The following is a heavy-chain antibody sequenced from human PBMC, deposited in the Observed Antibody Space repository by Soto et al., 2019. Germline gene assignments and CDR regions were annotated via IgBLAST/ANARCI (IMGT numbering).Heavy chain of an antibody. V-gene: IGHV3-30*18. CDR2: ISYDGSNK. Sequence: QVQLVESGGGVVQPGRSLSLSCAASGFTFSSYGMHWVRQAPGKGLEWVALISYDGSNKYYADSVKGRFTISRDNSKHTLYLQMNSLRTEDTAVYYCAKDLGHGGRGAFDIWGQGTMVTVSS. CDR1: GFTFSSYG. CDR3: AKDLGHGGRGAFDI. D-gene: IGHD7-27*01. J-gene: IGHJ3*02.